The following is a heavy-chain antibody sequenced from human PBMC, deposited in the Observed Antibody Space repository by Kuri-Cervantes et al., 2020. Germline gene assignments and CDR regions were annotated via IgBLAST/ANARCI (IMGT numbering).Heavy chain of an antibody. J-gene: IGHJ3*02. CDR1: GFTFSSYA. D-gene: IGHD1-26*01. V-gene: IGHV3-23*01. Sequence: GGSLRLSCAASGFTFSSYAMSWVRQAPGKGLEWVSVISGSGGSTYYADSVKGRFTISRDNSKNTLYLQMNSLRAEDTAVYYCARPSGSYSLLDAFDIWGQGTMVTVSS. CDR3: ARPSGSYSLLDAFDI. CDR2: ISGSGGST.